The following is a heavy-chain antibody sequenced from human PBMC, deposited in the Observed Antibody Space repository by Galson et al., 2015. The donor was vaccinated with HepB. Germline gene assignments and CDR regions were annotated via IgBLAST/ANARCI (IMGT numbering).Heavy chain of an antibody. CDR2: IRSKAAGGTT. CDR3: ATGRGISGPNNYCDD. Sequence: LRLSCAASGFTFSNTWMNWVRQVPGKGLEWVGRIRSKAAGGTTDFAAPVKGRFTISRDDSKNMLYLEMNSLKSEDTAVYYCATGRGISGPNNYCDDWGQGTLVTVSS. J-gene: IGHJ4*02. D-gene: IGHD3-10*01. CDR1: GFTFSNTW. V-gene: IGHV3-15*01.